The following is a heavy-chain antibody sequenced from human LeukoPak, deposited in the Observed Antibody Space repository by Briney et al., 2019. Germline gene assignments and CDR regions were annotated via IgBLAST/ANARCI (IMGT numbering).Heavy chain of an antibody. CDR2: IYYSGST. CDR3: ASSPIRYFDWLSSYYFDY. Sequence: SETLSLTCTVSGGSISSYYWSWIRQPPGKGLEWIGYIYYSGSTTYNPSLKSRVTISVDTSKNQFSLKLSSVTAADTAVYYCASSPIRYFDWLSSYYFDYWGQGTLVTVSS. J-gene: IGHJ4*02. V-gene: IGHV4-59*01. CDR1: GGSISSYY. D-gene: IGHD3-9*01.